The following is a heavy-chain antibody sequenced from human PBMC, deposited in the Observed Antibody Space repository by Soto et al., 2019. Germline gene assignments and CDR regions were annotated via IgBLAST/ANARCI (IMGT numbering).Heavy chain of an antibody. D-gene: IGHD6-6*01. V-gene: IGHV4-31*03. CDR3: ARDKRQLVLSPLRNNDDAFDI. CDR1: GGSISSGGYY. J-gene: IGHJ3*02. Sequence: QVQLQESGPGLVKPSQTLSLTCTVSGGSISSGGYYWSWIRQHPGKGLEWSGYIYYSGSTYYNPSLESRVTISVDTSKNQFSLKLSSVTAADTAVYYCARDKRQLVLSPLRNNDDAFDIWGQGTMVTVSS. CDR2: IYYSGST.